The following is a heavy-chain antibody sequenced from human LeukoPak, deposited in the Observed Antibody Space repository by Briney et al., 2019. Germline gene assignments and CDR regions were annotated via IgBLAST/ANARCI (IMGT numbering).Heavy chain of an antibody. CDR1: GFTFSNYN. D-gene: IGHD3-22*01. CDR2: IGSSVSTR. J-gene: IGHJ5*02. V-gene: IGHV3-48*01. CDR3: AKKYRYYESSGPIDWFEP. Sequence: GGSLRLSCAVSGFTFSNYNMNWVRRAPGKGLEWVSYIGSSVSTRYYADSVKGRFTISRDNSKNTLYLQMNSLRAEDTAVYYCAKKYRYYESSGPIDWFEPWGQGTLVTVSS.